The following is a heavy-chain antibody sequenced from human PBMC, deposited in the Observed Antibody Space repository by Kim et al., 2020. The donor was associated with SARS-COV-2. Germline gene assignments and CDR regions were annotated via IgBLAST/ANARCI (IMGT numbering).Heavy chain of an antibody. J-gene: IGHJ6*01. CDR2: ISGSGAST. Sequence: GGSLRLSCAASGFTFSSYGMSWVRQAPGKGLEWVSGISGSGASTYYTDSVKGRFTISRDSSKTTLYLQMTSLRAGDTAVYYCAIEWRGSSFPYYYGMDV. CDR3: AIEWRGSSFPYYYGMDV. V-gene: IGHV3-23*01. D-gene: IGHD1-26*01. CDR1: GFTFSSYG.